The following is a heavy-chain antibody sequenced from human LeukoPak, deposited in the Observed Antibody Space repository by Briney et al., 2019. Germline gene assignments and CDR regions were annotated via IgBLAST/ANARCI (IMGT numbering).Heavy chain of an antibody. J-gene: IGHJ4*02. CDR1: GFTFSSYW. V-gene: IGHV3-7*01. CDR3: ARDPDYYDSSGYPHDY. D-gene: IGHD3-22*01. CDR2: IKQDGSEK. Sequence: GGSLRLSCAASGFTFSSYWMSWVRQAPGKGLEWVANIKQDGSEKYYVDSVKGRFTISRDNAKNSLYLQMSSLRAEDTAVYYCARDPDYYDSSGYPHDYWGQGTLVTVSS.